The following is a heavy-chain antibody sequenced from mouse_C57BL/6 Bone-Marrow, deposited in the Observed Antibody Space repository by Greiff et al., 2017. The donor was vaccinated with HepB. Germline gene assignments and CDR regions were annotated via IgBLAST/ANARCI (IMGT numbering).Heavy chain of an antibody. Sequence: VQLQQSGAELVRPGASVTLSCKASGYTFTDYEMHWVKQTPVHGLEWIGAIDPETGGTAYNQKFKGKAILTADKSSSTAYMELRSLTSEDSAVYYCTRSGLTAQARAWFAYWGQGTLVTVSA. CDR1: GYTFTDYE. CDR3: TRSGLTAQARAWFAY. D-gene: IGHD3-2*02. J-gene: IGHJ3*01. V-gene: IGHV1-15*01. CDR2: IDPETGGT.